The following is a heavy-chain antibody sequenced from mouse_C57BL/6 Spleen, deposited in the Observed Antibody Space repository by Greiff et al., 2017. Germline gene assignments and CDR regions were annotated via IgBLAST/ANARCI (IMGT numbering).Heavy chain of an antibody. CDR2: IYPGAGDT. Sequence: QVQLQQSGPELVKPGASVKISCKASGYAFSSSWMNWVKQRPGKGLEWIGRIYPGAGDTNYNGKFKGKATLTADKSSSTAYMQLSSLTSEDSAVYFCARDSNVPYYYAMDYWGQGTSVTVSS. D-gene: IGHD2-5*01. V-gene: IGHV1-82*01. J-gene: IGHJ4*01. CDR1: GYAFSSSW. CDR3: ARDSNVPYYYAMDY.